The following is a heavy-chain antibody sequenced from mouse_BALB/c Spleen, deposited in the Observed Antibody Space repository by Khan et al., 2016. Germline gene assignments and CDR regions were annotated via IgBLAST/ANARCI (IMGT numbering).Heavy chain of an antibody. Sequence: VQLKQSGAVLVRSGASVKLSCTASGFNIKDYYLHWVKQRPEQGLEWIGWIDPESGDTEYAPKFQGKATITADTTSNTAFLQLNSLTSEDTAVYYCASYGNSFAWFVYWGQGTLVTVSA. CDR1: GFNIKDYY. V-gene: IGHV14-4*02. CDR3: ASYGNSFAWFVY. J-gene: IGHJ3*01. D-gene: IGHD2-10*01. CDR2: IDPESGDT.